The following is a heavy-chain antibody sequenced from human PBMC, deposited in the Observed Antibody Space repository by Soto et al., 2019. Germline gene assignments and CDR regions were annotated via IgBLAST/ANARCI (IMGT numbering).Heavy chain of an antibody. J-gene: IGHJ5*02. Sequence: PXDSLTISCKGSGYSFTSYWIGLVRQMPGKGLEWMGIIYPGDSDTRYSPSFQGQVTISADKSISTAYLQWSSLKASDTAMYYCARHRRITIFGVVTNNWFDPWGQGTLVTVSS. CDR3: ARHRRITIFGVVTNNWFDP. V-gene: IGHV5-51*01. CDR2: IYPGDSDT. CDR1: GYSFTSYW. D-gene: IGHD3-3*01.